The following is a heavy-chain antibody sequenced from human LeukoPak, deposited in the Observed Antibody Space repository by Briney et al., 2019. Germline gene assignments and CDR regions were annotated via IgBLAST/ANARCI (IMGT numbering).Heavy chain of an antibody. CDR3: AKRVGVAGTTPGKAYDY. J-gene: IGHJ4*02. CDR1: GFTFSNYG. CDR2: ISGSGGST. V-gene: IGHV3-23*01. D-gene: IGHD2-15*01. Sequence: GGSLRLSCTASGFTFSNYGMHWVRQAPGKGLEWVSGISGSGGSTYYADSVKGRFTISRDNSKNTLNLQMNSLRAEDTAVFYCAKRVGVAGTTPGKAYDYWGQGTLVTVSS.